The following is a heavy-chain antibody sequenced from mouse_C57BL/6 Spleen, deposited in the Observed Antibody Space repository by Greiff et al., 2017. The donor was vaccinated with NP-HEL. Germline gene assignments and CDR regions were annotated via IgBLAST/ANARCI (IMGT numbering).Heavy chain of an antibody. D-gene: IGHD1-1*01. CDR3: ARGDYYGSSYVRYFDV. CDR2: ISSGSSTI. CDR1: GFTFSDYG. Sequence: EVKLQESGGGLVKPGGSLKLSCAASGFTFSDYGMHWVRQAPEKGLEWVAYISSGSSTIYYADTVKGRFTISRDNAKNTLFLQMTSLRSEDTAMYYCARGDYYGSSYVRYFDVWGTGTTVTVSS. V-gene: IGHV5-17*01. J-gene: IGHJ1*03.